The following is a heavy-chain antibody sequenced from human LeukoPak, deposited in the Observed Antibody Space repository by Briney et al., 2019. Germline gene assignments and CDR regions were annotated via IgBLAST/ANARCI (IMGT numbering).Heavy chain of an antibody. J-gene: IGHJ4*02. V-gene: IGHV4-39*01. CDR2: IYYSGST. Sequence: SETLSLTCTVSGGSISSSSYYWGWIRQPPGKGLEWIGSIYYSGSTYYNPSLKSRVTISVDTSKNQFSLKLSSVTAADTAVYCCARLGILDYWGQGTLVTVSS. CDR3: ARLGILDY. D-gene: IGHD3-3*02. CDR1: GGSISSSSYY.